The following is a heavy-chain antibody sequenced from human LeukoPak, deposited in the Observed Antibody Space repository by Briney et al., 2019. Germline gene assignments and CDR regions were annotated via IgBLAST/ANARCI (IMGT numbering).Heavy chain of an antibody. Sequence: GGSLRLSXVASGFTFGTYAMSWVRQAPGKGLEWVSAISGSGGSTHYAESVKGRFTISRDNSKNTLYLQMNSLRAEDTAVFYCAKEFVPAAILSYYYMDVWGRGTTVTVSS. CDR3: AKEFVPAAILSYYYMDV. J-gene: IGHJ6*03. V-gene: IGHV3-23*01. D-gene: IGHD2-2*01. CDR2: ISGSGGST. CDR1: GFTFGTYA.